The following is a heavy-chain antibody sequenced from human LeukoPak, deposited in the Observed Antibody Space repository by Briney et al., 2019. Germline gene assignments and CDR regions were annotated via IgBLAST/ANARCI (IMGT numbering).Heavy chain of an antibody. CDR3: ARGYSGPQRYYFDY. V-gene: IGHV3-48*03. D-gene: IGHD5-12*01. CDR2: ISSSGSTI. CDR1: GFTFSSYE. Sequence: GGSLRLSCAASGFTFSSYEMNWVRQAPGKGLEWVSYISSSGSTIYYADSVKGRFTISRDNAKNSLSLQMNSLRAEDTAVYYCARGYSGPQRYYFDYWGQGTLVTVSS. J-gene: IGHJ4*02.